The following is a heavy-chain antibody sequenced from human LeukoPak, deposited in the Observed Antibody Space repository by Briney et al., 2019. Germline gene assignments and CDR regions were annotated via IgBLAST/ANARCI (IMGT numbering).Heavy chain of an antibody. CDR1: GGSFSGYY. CDR3: ARVYGITGSTSWFDP. V-gene: IGHV4-34*01. J-gene: IGHJ5*02. Sequence: SETLSLTCAVYGGSFSGYYWSWIRQPPGKGLEWIGEINHSGSTNYNPSLKSRVTISVDTSKNQFSLKLSSVTAADTAVYYCARVYGITGSTSWFDPWGQGTLVTVSS. D-gene: IGHD1-1*01. CDR2: INHSGST.